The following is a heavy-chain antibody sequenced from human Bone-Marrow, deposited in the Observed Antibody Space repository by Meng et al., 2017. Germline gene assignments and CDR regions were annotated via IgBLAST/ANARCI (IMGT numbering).Heavy chain of an antibody. D-gene: IGHD4-17*01. CDR2: INSDGSST. CDR1: GFTFSSYW. Sequence: GESLKISCAASGFTFSSYWMHWVRQAPGKGLVWVSRINSDGSSTSYADSVKGRFTISRDNAKNTLYLQMNSLRAEDTAVYYCAREGLSYGDYYGQDCWGQGTLVTVSS. V-gene: IGHV3-74*01. J-gene: IGHJ4*02. CDR3: AREGLSYGDYYGQDC.